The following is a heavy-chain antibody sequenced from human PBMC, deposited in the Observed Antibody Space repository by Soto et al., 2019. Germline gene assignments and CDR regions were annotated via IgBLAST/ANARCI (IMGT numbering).Heavy chain of an antibody. CDR3: ARGDSSSLYFDY. Sequence: SQTLSLTCAISGASVSSNSAAWNWIRQSPARGLEWLGRTYYMSKWYNGYVGSVKSLITINPDTSKNQFSLQLNSMTPEDTAVYYWARGDSSSLYFDYWGQGTLVTVSS. D-gene: IGHD6-13*01. J-gene: IGHJ4*02. V-gene: IGHV6-1*01. CDR2: TYYMSKWYN. CDR1: GASVSSNSAA.